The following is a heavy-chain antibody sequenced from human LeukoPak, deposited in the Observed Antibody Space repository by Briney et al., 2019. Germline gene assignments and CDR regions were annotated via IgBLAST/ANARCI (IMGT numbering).Heavy chain of an antibody. V-gene: IGHV4-61*01. CDR3: AREGSGWADAFDI. D-gene: IGHD6-19*01. CDR2: IYYSGST. J-gene: IGHJ3*02. Sequence: SETLSLTCTVSGGSIRSSYYYWGWIRQPPGKGLEWIGYIYYSGSTNYNPSLKSRVTISVDTSKNQFSLKLSSVTAADTAVYYCAREGSGWADAFDIWGQGTMVTVSS. CDR1: GGSIRSSYYY.